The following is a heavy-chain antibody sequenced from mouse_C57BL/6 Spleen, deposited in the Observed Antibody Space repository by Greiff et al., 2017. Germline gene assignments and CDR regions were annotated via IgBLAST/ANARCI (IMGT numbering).Heavy chain of an antibody. D-gene: IGHD1-1*01. Sequence: VQLQQPGAELVKPGASVKMSCKASGYTFTSYWITWVKQRPGQGLEWIGDIYPGSGSTNYNEKFKSKATLTVDTSSSTAYIQLSSLTSEDSAVYYCASYYGSSYPYYFDYWGQGTTLTVSS. V-gene: IGHV1-55*01. J-gene: IGHJ2*01. CDR3: ASYYGSSYPYYFDY. CDR1: GYTFTSYW. CDR2: IYPGSGST.